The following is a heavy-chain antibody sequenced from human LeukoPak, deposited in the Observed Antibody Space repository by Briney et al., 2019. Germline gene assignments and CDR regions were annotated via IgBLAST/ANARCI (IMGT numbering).Heavy chain of an antibody. J-gene: IGHJ5*02. Sequence: PGGSLRLSCATSGFTVSNKYMTWVRQAPGKGLEWVSAISGSGGGTYYADSVKGRLTISRDNSKNTLYLQMSSLRAEDTAVYYCAKAFSAYENWPPNWFDPWGQGTLVTVSS. D-gene: IGHD5-12*01. CDR3: AKAFSAYENWPPNWFDP. CDR1: GFTVSNKY. CDR2: ISGSGGGT. V-gene: IGHV3-23*01.